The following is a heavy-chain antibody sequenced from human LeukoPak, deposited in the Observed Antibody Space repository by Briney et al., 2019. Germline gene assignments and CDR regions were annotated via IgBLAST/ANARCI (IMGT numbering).Heavy chain of an antibody. V-gene: IGHV3-23*01. D-gene: IGHD6-13*01. Sequence: PGGPLRFSCAASGFTFGSYAKIWVRQAPGKGLEGVSHISSSGGSTYYADSVKGRFTISRVNSKNTLYLQMNSLRAEDTAVYYCAKDGKKYGSTWDFDYWGQGTLVTVSS. CDR2: ISSSGGST. CDR1: GFTFGSYA. J-gene: IGHJ4*02. CDR3: AKDGKKYGSTWDFDY.